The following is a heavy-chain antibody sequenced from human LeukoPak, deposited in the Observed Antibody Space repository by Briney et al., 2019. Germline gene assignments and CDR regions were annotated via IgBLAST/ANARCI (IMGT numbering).Heavy chain of an antibody. CDR2: ISYDGSNK. Sequence: PGRSLRLSCAASGFTFSSYGMHWVRQAPGKGLEWVAVISYDGSNKYYADSVKGRFTISRDNSKNTLYLQMNGLRAEDTAVYYCAKDLSWFGEYQNDYWGQGTLVTVSS. J-gene: IGHJ4*02. V-gene: IGHV3-30*18. CDR3: AKDLSWFGEYQNDY. D-gene: IGHD3-10*01. CDR1: GFTFSSYG.